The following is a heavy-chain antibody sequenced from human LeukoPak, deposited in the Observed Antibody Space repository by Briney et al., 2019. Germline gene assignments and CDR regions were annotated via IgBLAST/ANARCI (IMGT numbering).Heavy chain of an antibody. CDR2: IKSKTEGGTT. D-gene: IGHD5-12*01. J-gene: IGHJ6*02. CDR3: TTDRGYSGYHVSYYYGMDV. Sequence: GGSLRLSCAASGFTFSNAWMSWVRQAPGKGLEWVGRIKSKTEGGTTDNAAPVKGRFTISRDDSKNTVHLQMNSLKTEDTAGYYCTTDRGYSGYHVSYYYGMDVWGRGTTVTVSS. V-gene: IGHV3-15*01. CDR1: GFTFSNAW.